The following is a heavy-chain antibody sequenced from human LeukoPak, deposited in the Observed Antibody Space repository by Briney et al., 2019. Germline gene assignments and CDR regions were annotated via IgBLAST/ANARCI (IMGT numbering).Heavy chain of an antibody. D-gene: IGHD3-22*01. Sequence: ASVKVSCKASGYTFTYFYMHWLRQAPGQGLEWMGVIHPSGGSTSYAQKFQGRVTMTTDTSTSTVYMELSSLRSEDTAPYYCARITMTTSGWYFDLWGRGTLVTVSS. CDR1: GYTFTYFY. CDR3: ARITMTTSGWYFDL. V-gene: IGHV1-46*01. CDR2: IHPSGGST. J-gene: IGHJ2*01.